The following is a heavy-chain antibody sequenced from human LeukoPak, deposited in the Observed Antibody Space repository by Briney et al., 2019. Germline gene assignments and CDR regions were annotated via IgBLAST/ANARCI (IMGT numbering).Heavy chain of an antibody. CDR3: AKQLGGEDY. V-gene: IGHV3-30*18. CDR2: ISYDGSNK. CDR1: GFTVSSNY. J-gene: IGHJ4*02. Sequence: GGSLRLSCAASGFTVSSNYMSWVRQAPGKGLEWVAVISYDGSNKYHADSVKGRFTISRDNSKNTLYLQMNSLRAEDTAVYYCAKQLGGEDYWGQGTLVTVSS. D-gene: IGHD6-13*01.